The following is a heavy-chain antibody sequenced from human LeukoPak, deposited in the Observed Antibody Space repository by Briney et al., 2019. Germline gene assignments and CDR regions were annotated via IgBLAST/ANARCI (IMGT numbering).Heavy chain of an antibody. CDR3: ARDATPYSLDY. Sequence: PSETLSLTCTVSGGSISSGSYYWRWLRQPAGKGLEWIGYVYYSGSTNYNPSLKSRVTMSVDTSNSQFSLKLTSVTAVDTAVYYCARDATPYSLDYWGQGTLVTVSS. D-gene: IGHD2-21*01. V-gene: IGHV4-61*10. CDR2: VYYSGST. CDR1: GGSISSGSYY. J-gene: IGHJ4*02.